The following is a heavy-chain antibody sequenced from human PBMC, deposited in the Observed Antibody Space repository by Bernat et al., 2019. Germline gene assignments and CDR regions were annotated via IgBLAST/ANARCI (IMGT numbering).Heavy chain of an antibody. CDR2: INPSGGST. Sequence: QVQLVQSGAEVKKPGASVKVSCKASGYTFTSYYMHWVRQAPGQGLEWMGIINPSGGSTSYAQKFQGRVTMTRDTSTSTVYMELSSLRSEDTAVYYCARGPRVTGTTYYYYYMDVWGKGTTVTVSS. CDR3: ARGPRVTGTTYYYYYMDV. J-gene: IGHJ6*03. CDR1: GYTFTSYY. D-gene: IGHD1-7*01. V-gene: IGHV1-46*01.